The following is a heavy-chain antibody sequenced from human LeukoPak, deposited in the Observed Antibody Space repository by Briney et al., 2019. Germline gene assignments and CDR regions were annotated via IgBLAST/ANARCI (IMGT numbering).Heavy chain of an antibody. Sequence: PGGSLRLSCAASGFTFSNYSMNWVRQAPGKGLEWVSSISSSSSYIYYADSVKGRFTISRDNAKNSLYLQMNSLRAEDTAVYYCARGPIAVAGTIYWGQGTLVTVSS. CDR2: ISSSSSYI. V-gene: IGHV3-21*01. J-gene: IGHJ4*02. CDR3: ARGPIAVAGTIY. CDR1: GFTFSNYS. D-gene: IGHD6-19*01.